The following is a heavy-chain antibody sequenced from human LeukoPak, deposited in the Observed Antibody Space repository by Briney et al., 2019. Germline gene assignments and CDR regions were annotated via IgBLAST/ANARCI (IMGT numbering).Heavy chain of an antibody. CDR2: ISGSGGST. CDR1: GFTFSSYA. CDR3: AKDRLSYQGSLGFFSFDY. D-gene: IGHD1-26*01. V-gene: IGHV3-23*01. J-gene: IGHJ4*02. Sequence: TGGSLRLSCAASGFTFSSYAMSWVRQAPGKGLEWVSAISGSGGSTYYADSVKGRFTISRDNSKNTLYLQMNSLRAEDTAVYYCAKDRLSYQGSLGFFSFDYWGQGTLVTVSS.